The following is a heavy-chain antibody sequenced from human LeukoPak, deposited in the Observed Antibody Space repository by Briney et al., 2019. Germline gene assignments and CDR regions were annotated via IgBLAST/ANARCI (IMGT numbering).Heavy chain of an antibody. CDR2: ISGSGGST. Sequence: GGSLRLSCAASGFTFSSYAMSWVRQAPGKGLEWVSAISGSGGSTYYADSVKGRFTISRDNSKNTLYPQMNSLRAEDTAVYYCAKDRVPCGGDCQLNWFDPWGQGTLVTVSS. J-gene: IGHJ5*02. D-gene: IGHD2-21*02. V-gene: IGHV3-23*01. CDR1: GFTFSSYA. CDR3: AKDRVPCGGDCQLNWFDP.